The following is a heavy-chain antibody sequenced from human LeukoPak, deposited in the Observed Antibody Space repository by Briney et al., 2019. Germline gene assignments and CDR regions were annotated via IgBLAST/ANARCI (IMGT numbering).Heavy chain of an antibody. CDR1: GFTFTDFA. V-gene: IGHV3-23*01. J-gene: IGHJ4*02. D-gene: IGHD6-25*01. Sequence: GGSLRLSCAASGFTFTDFAMNWVRQAPGKGLEWVSGIGGGGTNTDYADSVKGRFTISRDNSKNTLYLQMNSLRAEDTAVYYCAKARYSSDLDYWGQGTLVTVSS. CDR3: AKARYSSDLDY. CDR2: IGGGGTNT.